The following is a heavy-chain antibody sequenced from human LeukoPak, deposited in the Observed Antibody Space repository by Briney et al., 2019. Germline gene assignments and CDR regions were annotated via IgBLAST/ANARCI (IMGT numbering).Heavy chain of an antibody. J-gene: IGHJ4*02. D-gene: IGHD3-22*01. CDR1: GYTCTSYG. Sequence: EASVKVSCKASGYTCTSYGISWVRQDLGQGLEWMGWISAYNGNTNYAQKLQGRVTMTTDTSTSTAYMELRSLRSDDTAVYYCARGGRHCWYDSSGYPYYFDYWGQGTLVTVFS. CDR3: ARGGRHCWYDSSGYPYYFDY. V-gene: IGHV1-18*01. CDR2: ISAYNGNT.